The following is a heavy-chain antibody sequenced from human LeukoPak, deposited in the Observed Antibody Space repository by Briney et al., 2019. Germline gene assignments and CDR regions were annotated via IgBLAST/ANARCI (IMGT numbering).Heavy chain of an antibody. D-gene: IGHD3-3*01. CDR2: ISYDGSNK. Sequence: GRSLRLSCAASGFTFSSYAMHWVRQAPGKGLEGVAVISYDGSNKYYADSVKGRFTISRDNSKNTLYLQMNSLRAEDTAVYYCARDLSPKGFWSGTYYYYYGMDVWGQEATVTVSS. V-gene: IGHV3-30-3*01. J-gene: IGHJ6*02. CDR3: ARDLSPKGFWSGTYYYYYGMDV. CDR1: GFTFSSYA.